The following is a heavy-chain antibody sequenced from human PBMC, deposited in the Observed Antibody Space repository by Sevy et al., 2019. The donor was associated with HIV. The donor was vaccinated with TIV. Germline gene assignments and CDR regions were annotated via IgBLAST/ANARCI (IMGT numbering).Heavy chain of an antibody. J-gene: IGHJ1*01. Sequence: GGSLRLSCAASGFIFSGYVMSWVRQAPGKGLEWVSGISASGGSTYYADSVKGRFTGSRDNSKNTLSLEMNSLRAEDTAVYYCAKDASSSWTGGTFQHWGQGTLVTVSS. CDR3: AKDASSSWTGGTFQH. CDR2: ISASGGST. CDR1: GFIFSGYV. D-gene: IGHD6-13*01. V-gene: IGHV3-23*01.